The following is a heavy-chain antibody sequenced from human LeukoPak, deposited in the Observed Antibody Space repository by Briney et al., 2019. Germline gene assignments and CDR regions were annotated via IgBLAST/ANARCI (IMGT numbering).Heavy chain of an antibody. D-gene: IGHD1-26*01. CDR2: IYHSGST. CDR1: GGSISSGGYY. CDR3: ARSGIKGQGPFGY. J-gene: IGHJ4*02. Sequence: KPSETLSLTCTVSGGSISSGGYYWSWVRQPPGKGLEWIGYIYHSGSTYYNPSLKSRVTISVDRSKNQFSLKLSSVTAADTAVYYCARSGIKGQGPFGYWGQGTLVTVSS. V-gene: IGHV4-30-2*01.